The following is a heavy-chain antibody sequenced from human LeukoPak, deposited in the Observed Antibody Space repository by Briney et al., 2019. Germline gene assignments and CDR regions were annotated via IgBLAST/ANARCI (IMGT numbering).Heavy chain of an antibody. J-gene: IGHJ4*02. Sequence: GGSLRLSCAASGFTFSNYWMHWVRQAPGKGPVWVSRINSDGNITTYADSVKGRFAFSRDNAKNALYLEMSSLGAEDTAVYYCARELSGSSSRHFDYWGQGTLVTVSS. V-gene: IGHV3-74*01. CDR2: INSDGNIT. D-gene: IGHD6-13*01. CDR3: ARELSGSSSRHFDY. CDR1: GFTFSNYW.